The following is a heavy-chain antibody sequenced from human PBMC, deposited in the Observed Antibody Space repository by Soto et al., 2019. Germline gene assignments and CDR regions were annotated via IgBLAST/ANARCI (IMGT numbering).Heavy chain of an antibody. CDR3: AKQQGPGTPYYYAMDV. V-gene: IGHV3-23*01. Sequence: EVQLLESGGDLVQPGDSLRLSCAASGFTFSSYAMTWVRQAPGKGLEWVSVIRSRGDRTYYADSVEGRFTISRDNSRNILYLEMRNLRPYDTAVYYCAKQQGPGTPYYYAMDVWGQGTTVTVS. J-gene: IGHJ6*02. D-gene: IGHD3-10*01. CDR2: IRSRGDRT. CDR1: GFTFSSYA.